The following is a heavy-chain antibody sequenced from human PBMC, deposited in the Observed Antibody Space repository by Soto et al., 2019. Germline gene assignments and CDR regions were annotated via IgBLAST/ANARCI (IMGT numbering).Heavy chain of an antibody. CDR1: GGSISSSSYY. V-gene: IGHV4-39*01. D-gene: IGHD3-10*01. Sequence: SSETLSLTCTVSGGSISSSSYYWGWIRQPPGKGLEWIGSIYYSGSTYYNPSLKSRVTISVDTSKNQFSLKLSSVTAADTAVYYCVRLLWFGVGVGYWGQGTLVTVSS. J-gene: IGHJ4*02. CDR2: IYYSGST. CDR3: VRLLWFGVGVGY.